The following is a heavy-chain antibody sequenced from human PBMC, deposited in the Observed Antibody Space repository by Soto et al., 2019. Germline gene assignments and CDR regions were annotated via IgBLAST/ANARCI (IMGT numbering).Heavy chain of an antibody. D-gene: IGHD3-3*01. Sequence: VASVKVSCKACGGTFSSYAISWVRQAPGQGLEWMGGIIPIFGTANYAQKFQGRVTITADESTSTAYMELSSLRSEDTAVYYCARADDFWSGYYTYYFDYWGQGTLVTVS. V-gene: IGHV1-69*13. CDR2: IIPIFGTA. J-gene: IGHJ4*02. CDR3: ARADDFWSGYYTYYFDY. CDR1: GGTFSSYA.